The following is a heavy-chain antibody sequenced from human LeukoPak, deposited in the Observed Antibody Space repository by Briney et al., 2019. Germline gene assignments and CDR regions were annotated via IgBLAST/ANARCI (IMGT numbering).Heavy chain of an antibody. D-gene: IGHD3-16*01. CDR2: TSRDGIAK. J-gene: IGHJ5*02. CDR1: GFTFSTSG. V-gene: IGHV3-30*18. Sequence: GRSLRLSCVTSGFTFSTSGMHWVRQAQGKGLEWVAITSRDGIAKYYADSVTGRFTISRDNSKNTVYLQMNSLRPEDTAVYYCAKGDGLSNWFDPWGQGTLVTVTS. CDR3: AKGDGLSNWFDP.